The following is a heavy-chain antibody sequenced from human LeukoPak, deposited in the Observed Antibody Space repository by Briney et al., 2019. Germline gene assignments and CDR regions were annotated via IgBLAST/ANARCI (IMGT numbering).Heavy chain of an antibody. Sequence: PSETLSLTCAVYGGSFSGYYWSWIRQPPGKGLEWIGEINHSGSTNYNPSLKSRVTISVDTSKNQFSLKLSSVTAADTAVYYCARGATDFTYSSSWYYYYGMDVWGQGTTVTVSS. D-gene: IGHD6-13*01. CDR3: ARGATDFTYSSSWYYYYGMDV. V-gene: IGHV4-34*01. CDR1: GGSFSGYY. J-gene: IGHJ6*02. CDR2: INHSGST.